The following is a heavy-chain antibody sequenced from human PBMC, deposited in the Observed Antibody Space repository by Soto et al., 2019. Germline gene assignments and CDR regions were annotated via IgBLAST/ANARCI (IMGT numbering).Heavy chain of an antibody. V-gene: IGHV5-51*01. CDR3: ARRAGGYYYYYGMDV. CDR2: IYPGDSDT. D-gene: IGHD6-19*01. J-gene: IGHJ6*02. Sequence: PGESLKISCQGSGYSFTSYWIGWVRQMPGKGLEWMGIIYPGDSDTRYSPSFQGQVTISADKSISTAYLQWSSLKASDTAMYYCARRAGGYYYYYGMDVWGQGTTVTVSS. CDR1: GYSFTSYW.